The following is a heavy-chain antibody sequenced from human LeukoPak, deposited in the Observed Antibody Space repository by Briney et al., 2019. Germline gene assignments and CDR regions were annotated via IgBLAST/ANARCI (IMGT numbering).Heavy chain of an antibody. J-gene: IGHJ5*02. D-gene: IGHD3-9*01. CDR1: GYTYTDYY. Sequence: ASVKVSCKASGYTYTDYYMHWLRQTPGQGLEWMGWIIPNSGGTEIAQKIQGRVTMTRDTSISTFYMELTRLTSDDTAVYYCARRYRDILTGYRTENWFAPWGQGTLVTVPA. CDR2: IIPNSGGT. V-gene: IGHV1-2*02. CDR3: ARRYRDILTGYRTENWFAP.